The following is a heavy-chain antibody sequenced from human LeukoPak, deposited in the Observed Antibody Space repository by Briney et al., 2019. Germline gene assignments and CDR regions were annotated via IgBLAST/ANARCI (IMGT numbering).Heavy chain of an antibody. CDR1: GFTFSSYS. V-gene: IGHV3-30*03. CDR3: ARAGGGHFFYGMDV. D-gene: IGHD3-16*01. Sequence: PGGSLRLSCAASGFTFSSYSMNWVRQAPGKGLEWVAVISYDGSNKYYADSVKGRFTISRDTSKNTLYLQVNSLRGEDTAVYYCARAGGGHFFYGMDVWGQGTTVTVSS. CDR2: ISYDGSNK. J-gene: IGHJ6*02.